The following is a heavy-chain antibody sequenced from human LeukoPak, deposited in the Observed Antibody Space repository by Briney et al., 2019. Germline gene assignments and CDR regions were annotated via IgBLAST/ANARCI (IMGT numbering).Heavy chain of an antibody. D-gene: IGHD3-22*01. CDR2: IYYSGNT. V-gene: IGHV4-61*08. CDR3: ARGRAYYDSTGYYY. J-gene: IGHJ4*02. Sequence: SQTLSLTCSVSGGSIYSGDYYWSWIRQHPGKGLEWIGHIYYSGNTNYTPSLRSRVTVSVDTSKNQFSLKLSSVTAADTAVYYCARGRAYYDSTGYYYWGQGTLVTVSS. CDR1: GGSIYSGDYY.